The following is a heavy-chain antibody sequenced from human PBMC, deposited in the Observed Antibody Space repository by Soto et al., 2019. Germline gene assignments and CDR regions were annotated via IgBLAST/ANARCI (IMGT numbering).Heavy chain of an antibody. CDR1: GYSFTSYW. D-gene: IGHD2-15*01. Sequence: LGESLKISCKGFGYSFTSYWIAWVRKLPGKGLEGMGIIYPADSDVRHSPPFQGQVTISVEKSLSTAYLQWSSLKASDTAMYYCARQDCSGGSCYSSRHYYYGMDVWGQGTTVTVSS. V-gene: IGHV5-51*01. CDR2: IYPADSDV. J-gene: IGHJ6*02. CDR3: ARQDCSGGSCYSSRHYYYGMDV.